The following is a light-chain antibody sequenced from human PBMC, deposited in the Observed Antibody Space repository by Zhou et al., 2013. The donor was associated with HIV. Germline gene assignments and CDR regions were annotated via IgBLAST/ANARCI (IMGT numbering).Light chain of an antibody. V-gene: IGKV1-5*03. CDR2: ETS. CDR1: QSVSR. Sequence: DIQMTQSPSTLSASVGDRVTITCRASQSVSRLAWYQQKPGEAPNLLIFETSRLEYGVPSRFSGSGSGTEFTLTILSLQPDDFATYYCQHYLRFPWTFGQGTKVEMK. J-gene: IGKJ1*01. CDR3: QHYLRFPWT.